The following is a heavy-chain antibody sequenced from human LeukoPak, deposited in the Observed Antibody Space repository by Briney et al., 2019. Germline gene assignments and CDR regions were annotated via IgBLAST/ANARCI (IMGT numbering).Heavy chain of an antibody. Sequence: GSLRLSCAASGFTFSSYAMSWIRQPPGKGLEWIGEINHSGSTNYNPSLKSRVTISVDTSKNQFSLKLSSVTAADTAVYYCAIRYSSGWPQRYYFDYWGQGTLVTVSS. CDR2: INHSGST. J-gene: IGHJ4*02. CDR1: GFTFSSYA. D-gene: IGHD6-19*01. CDR3: AIRYSSGWPQRYYFDY. V-gene: IGHV4-34*08.